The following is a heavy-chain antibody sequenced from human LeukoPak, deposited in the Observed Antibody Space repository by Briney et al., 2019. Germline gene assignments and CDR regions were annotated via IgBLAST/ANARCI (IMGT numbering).Heavy chain of an antibody. J-gene: IGHJ4*02. CDR3: ARQGYCSGGSCYSY. CDR1: GGSISSGGYY. D-gene: IGHD2-15*01. Sequence: PSETLSLTCTVSGGSISSGGYYWSWVRQHPGKGLEWIGYIYYSGSTYYNPSLKSRVTISVDTSKNQFSLKLSSVTAADTAVYYCARQGYCSGGSCYSYWGQGTLVTVSS. CDR2: IYYSGST. V-gene: IGHV4-39*01.